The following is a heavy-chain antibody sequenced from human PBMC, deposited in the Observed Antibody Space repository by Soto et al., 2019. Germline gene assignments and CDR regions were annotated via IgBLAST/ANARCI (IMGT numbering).Heavy chain of an antibody. D-gene: IGHD3-3*01. V-gene: IGHV3-21*01. CDR3: ARAVQPWSGFTP. CDR1: GFTFSTYS. J-gene: IGHJ5*02. CDR2: ISSGTPYI. Sequence: EVQLVESGGGLVKSGGSLRLSCAASGFTFSTYSMNWGRQAPGKGLEWVSSISSGTPYIYYADSVKGRFTISRDDAKNSLYLQMFSLRAEDTAVYYCARAVQPWSGFTPWGQGNLVTVSS.